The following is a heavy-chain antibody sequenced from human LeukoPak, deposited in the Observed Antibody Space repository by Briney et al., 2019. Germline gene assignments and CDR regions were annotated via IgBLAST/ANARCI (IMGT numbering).Heavy chain of an antibody. Sequence: ASVKVSCKASGYTFTTYGISWVRHAPGQGLDWLGWISAYNGHRNYGEKLQDKVTMTTDTSTSTAYMEPRSLRSDDTAVYYGAIGLDYYDGTGYRSYWYLDLWGRGTLVAVSS. CDR2: ISAYNGHR. D-gene: IGHD3-22*01. V-gene: IGHV1-18*01. CDR1: GYTFTTYG. J-gene: IGHJ2*01. CDR3: AIGLDYYDGTGYRSYWYLDL.